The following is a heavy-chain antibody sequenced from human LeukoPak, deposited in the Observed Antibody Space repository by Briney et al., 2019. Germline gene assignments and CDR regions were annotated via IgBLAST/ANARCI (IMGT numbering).Heavy chain of an antibody. D-gene: IGHD6-19*01. CDR2: ISGSGGST. CDR1: GFTFSSYG. Sequence: PGRSLRLSCAASGFTFSSYGMSWVRQAPGKGLEWVSAISGSGGSTYYADSVRGRFTISRDNSKNTLYLQMNSLRAEDTAVYYCAKDTEQWLVSIDYWGQGTLVTVSS. V-gene: IGHV3-23*01. J-gene: IGHJ4*02. CDR3: AKDTEQWLVSIDY.